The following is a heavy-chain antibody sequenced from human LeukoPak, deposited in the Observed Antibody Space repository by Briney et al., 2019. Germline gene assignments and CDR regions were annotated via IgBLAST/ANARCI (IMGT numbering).Heavy chain of an antibody. CDR1: GGTFSSYA. CDR2: IIPIFGTA. CDR3: AREFTVGADPPWFDY. Sequence: GASVKVSCKASGGTFSSYAISWVRQAPGQGLEWMGGIIPIFGTANYAQKFQGRVTITADESTSTAYMELSSLRSEDTAVYYCAREFTVGADPPWFDYWGQGTLVTVSS. J-gene: IGHJ4*02. V-gene: IGHV1-69*13. D-gene: IGHD1-26*01.